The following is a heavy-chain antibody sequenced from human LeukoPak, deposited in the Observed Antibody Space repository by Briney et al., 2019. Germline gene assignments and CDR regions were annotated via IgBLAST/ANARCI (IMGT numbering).Heavy chain of an antibody. CDR2: IYYSGST. CDR3: AGGAAVGEVDAFDI. Sequence: SETLSLTCTVSGGSISSYYWSWIRQPPGKGLEWIGYIYYSGSTNYNPSLKSRVTISVDTSKNQFSLKLSSVTAADTAVYYCAGGAAVGEVDAFDIWGQGTMVTVSS. V-gene: IGHV4-59*01. CDR1: GGSISSYY. J-gene: IGHJ3*02. D-gene: IGHD3-10*01.